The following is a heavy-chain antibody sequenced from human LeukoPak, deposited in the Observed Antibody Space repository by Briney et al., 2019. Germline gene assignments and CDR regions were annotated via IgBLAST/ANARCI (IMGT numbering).Heavy chain of an antibody. CDR2: IYGDDDK. CDR3: AHTDTPAGTGTYDC. D-gene: IGHD6-13*01. J-gene: IGHJ4*02. Sequence: SGPTLVNPTQTLTLTCTFCGCSLSTSGVGVGWIRQPPGKALEKLKLIYGDDDKRYSPTLKGRLTIKKGLCKNPVVPTKTKLDPVDTATYYCAHTDTPAGTGTYDCWGQGTLVTVSS. CDR1: GCSLSTSGVG. V-gene: IGHV2-5*02.